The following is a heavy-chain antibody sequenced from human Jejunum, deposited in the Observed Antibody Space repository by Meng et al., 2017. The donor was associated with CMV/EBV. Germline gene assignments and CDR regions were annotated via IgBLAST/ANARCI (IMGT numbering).Heavy chain of an antibody. Sequence: SGGSISSDTYYWSWIRQHPGKGLEWIGYIYYSGNTYYNPSLKSRVTISLDTSKNQFSLRLTSVSAADTAVYYCARDLPSSGSWFDPWGLGTLVTVSS. V-gene: IGHV4-31*02. J-gene: IGHJ5*02. CDR1: GGSISSDTYY. CDR3: ARDLPSSGSWFDP. CDR2: IYYSGNT. D-gene: IGHD6-6*01.